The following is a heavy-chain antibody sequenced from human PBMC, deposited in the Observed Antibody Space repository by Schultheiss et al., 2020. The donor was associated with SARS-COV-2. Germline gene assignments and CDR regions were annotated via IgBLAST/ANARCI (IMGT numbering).Heavy chain of an antibody. CDR2: ISSNGGST. CDR3: AKPTTGSYSDY. J-gene: IGHJ4*02. D-gene: IGHD1-14*01. Sequence: GGSLRLSCAASGFTFSSYWMSWVRQAPGKGLEYVSAISSNGGSTYYANSVKGRFTISRDNAKNSLYLQMNSLRAEDTAVYYCAKPTTGSYSDYWGQGTLVTVSS. V-gene: IGHV3-64*01. CDR1: GFTFSSYW.